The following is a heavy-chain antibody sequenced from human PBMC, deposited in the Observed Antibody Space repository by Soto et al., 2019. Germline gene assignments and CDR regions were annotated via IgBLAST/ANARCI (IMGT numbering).Heavy chain of an antibody. CDR2: IYHSGST. Sequence: ASETLSLTCAVSGGSISSSNWWSWVRQPPGKGLEWIGEIYHSGSTNYNPSLKSRVTISVDKSKNQFSLKLSSVTAADTAVYYCARETYYYDSSGYLRSNGMDVWGQGTTVPVSS. J-gene: IGHJ6*02. CDR3: ARETYYYDSSGYLRSNGMDV. CDR1: GGSISSSNW. V-gene: IGHV4-4*02. D-gene: IGHD3-22*01.